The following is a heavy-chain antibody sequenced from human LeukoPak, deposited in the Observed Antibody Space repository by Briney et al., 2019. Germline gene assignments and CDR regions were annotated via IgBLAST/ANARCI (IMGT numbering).Heavy chain of an antibody. J-gene: IGHJ4*02. Sequence: PGGSLRLSCAASGFTFSSYSMNWVRQAPGKGLEWVSSISSSSSYIYYADSVKGRFTISRDNAKNSLYLQMNSLRAEDTAVYYCARDLSERIAVSGYWGQGTLVNVSS. CDR1: GFTFSSYS. V-gene: IGHV3-21*01. D-gene: IGHD6-19*01. CDR3: ARDLSERIAVSGY. CDR2: ISSSSSYI.